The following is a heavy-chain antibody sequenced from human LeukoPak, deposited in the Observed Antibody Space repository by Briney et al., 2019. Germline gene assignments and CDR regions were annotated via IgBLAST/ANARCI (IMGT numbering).Heavy chain of an antibody. CDR2: MYSGGRT. CDR1: GLTVSNTY. CDR3: ASGGDYGDYSN. J-gene: IGHJ4*02. V-gene: IGHV3-53*01. Sequence: GGSLRLSCAASGLTVSNTYMSWVRQAPGQGLEWVSVMYSGGRTFYADSLKGRFTISRDNSKNPLYLQMNSLRGEDTAVYFCASGGDYGDYSNWGQGTLVTVSS. D-gene: IGHD4-17*01.